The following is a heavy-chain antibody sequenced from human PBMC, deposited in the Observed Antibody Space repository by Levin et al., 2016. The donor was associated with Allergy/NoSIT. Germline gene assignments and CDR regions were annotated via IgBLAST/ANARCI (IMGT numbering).Heavy chain of an antibody. CDR3: ARVDTTTSNIDY. CDR1: GFTFSSYS. D-gene: IGHD5-18*01. CDR2: IYSGGST. J-gene: IGHJ4*02. Sequence: GGSLRLSCAASGFTFSSYSMNWVRQAPGKGLEWVSIIYSGGSTYYADSVKGRFTISRDNSKNTLYLQVNSLRAEDTAVYYCARVDTTTSNIDYWGQGTLVTVSS. V-gene: IGHV3-66*01.